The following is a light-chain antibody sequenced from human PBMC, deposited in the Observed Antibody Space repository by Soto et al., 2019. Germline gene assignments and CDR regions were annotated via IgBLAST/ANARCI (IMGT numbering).Light chain of an antibody. CDR3: TSYTPYRGV. J-gene: IGLJ1*01. V-gene: IGLV2-14*01. Sequence: QSALTQPASVSGSPGQSITISCTGTSSDIGGYNYVSWYQQLPGKAPKLMIYDVSNRPSGVSTRFSGSKSGNTASLTISGLQAEDEADYYCTSYTPYRGVSATGTKVTAL. CDR2: DVS. CDR1: SSDIGGYNY.